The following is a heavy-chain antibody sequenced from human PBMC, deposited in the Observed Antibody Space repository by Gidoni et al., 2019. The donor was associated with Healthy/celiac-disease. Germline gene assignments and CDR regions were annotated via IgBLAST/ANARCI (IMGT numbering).Heavy chain of an antibody. CDR3: TGQYYDFWSGSLDY. CDR2: IRSKAYGGTT. V-gene: IGHV3-49*04. D-gene: IGHD3-3*01. CDR1: GFTFGDYA. Sequence: EVQLVESGGGLVQPGRSLRLSCTASGFTFGDYAMSWVRQAPGKGLEWVGFIRSKAYGGTTEYAASVKGRFTISRDDSKSIAYLQMNSLKTEDTAVYYCTGQYYDFWSGSLDYWGQGTLVTVSS. J-gene: IGHJ4*02.